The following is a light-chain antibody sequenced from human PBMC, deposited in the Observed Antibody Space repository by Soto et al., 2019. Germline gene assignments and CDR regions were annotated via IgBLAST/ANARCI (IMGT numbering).Light chain of an antibody. V-gene: IGKV3-20*01. CDR1: QSVSSF. CDR2: GAS. J-gene: IGKJ3*01. Sequence: DIVLTQSPGTLYLSPGERATLSCRASQSVSSFLAWYQQKVGQAPRLLIYGASSRATGITDRFSGSGSGTDFTLTISRLEPEDFAVYYCQQYDGAPLTFGPGTKVDVK. CDR3: QQYDGAPLT.